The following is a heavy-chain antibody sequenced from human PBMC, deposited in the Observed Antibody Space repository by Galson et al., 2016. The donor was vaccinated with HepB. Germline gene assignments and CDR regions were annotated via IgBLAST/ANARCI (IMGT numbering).Heavy chain of an antibody. D-gene: IGHD6-13*01. CDR1: GFTFSNYG. Sequence: SLRLSCAASGFTFSNYGMHWVRQAPGKGLEWVAVIWYDGSNKYYADSVKGRFTVSRDNSKNTLSLQMNSLRAEDTAVYYCARESDSSSWYVVDYWGQGLLVTVSS. CDR3: ARESDSSSWYVVDY. J-gene: IGHJ4*02. V-gene: IGHV3-33*01. CDR2: IWYDGSNK.